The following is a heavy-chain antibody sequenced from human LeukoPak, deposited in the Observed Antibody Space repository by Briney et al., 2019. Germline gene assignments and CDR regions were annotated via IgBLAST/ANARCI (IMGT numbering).Heavy chain of an antibody. J-gene: IGHJ4*02. V-gene: IGHV4-61*08. CDR3: ARGRLVEGN. D-gene: IGHD3-10*01. CDR2: IYYSGST. Sequence: SETLSLTCTLSGDSISSSGYCWGWIRQPPGKGLEWIGYIYYSGSTNYNPSLKSRVTISVDTSKNQFSLKLSSVTAADTAVYYCARGRLVEGNWGQGTLVTVSS. CDR1: GDSISSSGYC.